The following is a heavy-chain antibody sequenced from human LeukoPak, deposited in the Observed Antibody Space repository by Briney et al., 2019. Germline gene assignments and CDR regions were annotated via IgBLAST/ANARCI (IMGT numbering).Heavy chain of an antibody. D-gene: IGHD6-13*01. Sequence: GGSLRLSCAASGFTFTTYGLHWVRQAPGKGLEWVAAIASNGGSEYYAGSVKGRFTISRDNSKNTLFLQMNSLRPDDTAVYYCAKRGHYSINWYHYFDYWGQGTLVTVSS. CDR3: AKRGHYSINWYHYFDY. V-gene: IGHV3-30*18. CDR2: IASNGGSE. J-gene: IGHJ4*02. CDR1: GFTFTTYG.